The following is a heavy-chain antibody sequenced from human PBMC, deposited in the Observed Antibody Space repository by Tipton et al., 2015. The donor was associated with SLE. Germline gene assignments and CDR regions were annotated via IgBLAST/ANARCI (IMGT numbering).Heavy chain of an antibody. Sequence: GSLRLSCAASGFTFSTFPMSWVRLAPGTGLEWVANIKEDGSEKHYVDSVKDRLTISRDNAKNSLYLQMNSLRAEDTAVYYCARGKYYFDYWGQGALVTVSS. D-gene: IGHD2/OR15-2a*01. CDR1: GFTFSTFP. J-gene: IGHJ4*02. CDR3: ARGKYYFDY. CDR2: IKEDGSEK. V-gene: IGHV3-7*01.